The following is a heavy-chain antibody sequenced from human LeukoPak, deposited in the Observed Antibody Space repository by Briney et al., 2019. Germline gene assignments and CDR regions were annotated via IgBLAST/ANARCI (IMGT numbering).Heavy chain of an antibody. CDR1: GYSFTSYW. V-gene: IGHV5-51*01. J-gene: IGHJ6*04. Sequence: GESLKISCKGSGYSFTSYWIGWVRQMPGKVLEWMGIIYPGDSDTRYSPSFQGQVTISADKSISTAYLQWSSLKASDTAMYYCARTPGYCSSTSCYHYYGMDVWGKGTTVTVSS. CDR3: ARTPGYCSSTSCYHYYGMDV. CDR2: IYPGDSDT. D-gene: IGHD2-2*01.